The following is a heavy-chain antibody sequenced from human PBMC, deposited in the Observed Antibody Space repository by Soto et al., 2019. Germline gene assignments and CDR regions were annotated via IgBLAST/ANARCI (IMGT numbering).Heavy chain of an antibody. CDR3: AREGVAPYYYYGMDV. J-gene: IGHJ6*02. CDR2: ISTYNGDT. CDR1: GYTFTRSG. Sequence: ASLKVSCTASGYTFTRSGLSWVRQAPGQGLEWMGWISTYNGDTNYAQTFQGRVTMTTDTSTSTVHMEVRSLRSDDTAVYYCAREGVAPYYYYGMDVWGQGTPVTVSS. V-gene: IGHV1-18*01. D-gene: IGHD5-12*01.